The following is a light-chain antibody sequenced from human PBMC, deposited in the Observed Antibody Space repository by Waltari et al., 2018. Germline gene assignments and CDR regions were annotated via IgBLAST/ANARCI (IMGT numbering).Light chain of an antibody. CDR2: KAS. Sequence: DIQMTQVPSNLSAVVRGRITITLRASQNINSWLAWYQQKPGKAPKFLISKASSLESGVPSRFSGSGSGTEFTLTISSLQPDDFGTYYCQQYNSYPLTFGQGTKVEIK. V-gene: IGKV1-5*03. CDR3: QQYNSYPLT. CDR1: QNINSW. J-gene: IGKJ1*01.